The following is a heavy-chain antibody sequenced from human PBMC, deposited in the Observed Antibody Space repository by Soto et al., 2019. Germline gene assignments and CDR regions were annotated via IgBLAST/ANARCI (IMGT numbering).Heavy chain of an antibody. Sequence: PXAPLKISCNVCGNTFINHGIAWVRQMPGKGLEWMGIIYPGDSDAGYSPYLAGQVTFSVDKSITTDYLHWSSLEASHSAMYYCARQGDMAATPADAFDIWGQGTMVTASS. J-gene: IGHJ3*02. V-gene: IGHV5-51*01. D-gene: IGHD3-16*01. CDR1: GNTFINHG. CDR3: ARQGDMAATPADAFDI. CDR2: IYPGDSDA.